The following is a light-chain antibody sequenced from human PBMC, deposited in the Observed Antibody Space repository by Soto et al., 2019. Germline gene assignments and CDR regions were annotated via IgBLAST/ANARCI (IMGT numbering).Light chain of an antibody. CDR3: QPRSNWPLT. CDR1: QSVSSY. Sequence: EIVLTQSPATLSLSPGERATLSCRASQSVSSYLAWYQQKAGQAPRLLIYDASNRATGIPARFSGSGSGTDFTLTISSLEPEDCSVYFCQPRSNWPLTFGQGTRLEIK. CDR2: DAS. V-gene: IGKV3-11*01. J-gene: IGKJ5*01.